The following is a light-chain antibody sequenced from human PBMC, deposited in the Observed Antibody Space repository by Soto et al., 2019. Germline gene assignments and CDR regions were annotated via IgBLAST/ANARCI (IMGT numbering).Light chain of an antibody. CDR1: QTIYSN. CDR2: RAS. CDR3: QQYRSWPRT. Sequence: IMMTQSPATLSVSLGERATLSCRAGQTIYSNVAWYQQRPGQAPRLLIYRASTRATGVPARFSGSGSGTEFTLTISSLQSEDFAVYYCQQYRSWPRTFGQGTKVDIK. V-gene: IGKV3D-15*01. J-gene: IGKJ1*01.